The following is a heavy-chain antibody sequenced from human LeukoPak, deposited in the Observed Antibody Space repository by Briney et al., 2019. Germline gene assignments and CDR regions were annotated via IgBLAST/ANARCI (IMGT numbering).Heavy chain of an antibody. D-gene: IGHD3-22*01. Sequence: PGGSLRLSCVVSGFTFSSYSMNWVCQAPGKRLEWVSYISISGSTIYYAVSVKCRFTISRDNANNSLYLQMDSLRAEDTAVYYCARILSDYYDSSGYGFDIWGQGTMVTVSS. CDR2: ISISGSTI. V-gene: IGHV3-48*04. CDR3: ARILSDYYDSSGYGFDI. J-gene: IGHJ3*02. CDR1: GFTFSSYS.